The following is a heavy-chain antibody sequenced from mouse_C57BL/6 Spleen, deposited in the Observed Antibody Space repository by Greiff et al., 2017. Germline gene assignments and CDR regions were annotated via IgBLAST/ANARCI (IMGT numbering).Heavy chain of an antibody. V-gene: IGHV3-6*01. Sequence: EVKLVESGPGLVKPSQSLSLTCSVTGYSITSGYYWNWIRQFPGNKLEWMGYISYDGSNNYNPSLKNRISITRDTSKNQFFLKLNSVTTEDTATYYCARDDLYGSSYEWYFDVWGTGTTVTVSS. J-gene: IGHJ1*03. CDR2: ISYDGSN. CDR1: GYSITSGYY. D-gene: IGHD1-1*01. CDR3: ARDDLYGSSYEWYFDV.